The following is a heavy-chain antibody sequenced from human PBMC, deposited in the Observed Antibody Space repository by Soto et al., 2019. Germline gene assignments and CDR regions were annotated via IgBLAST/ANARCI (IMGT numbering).Heavy chain of an antibody. V-gene: IGHV4-34*01. CDR2: INHSGST. Sequence: PSETLSLTCAVYGGSFSGYYWSWIRQPPGKGLEWIGEINHSGSTNYNPSLKSRVTISVDTSKNQFSLKLSSVTAADTAVYYCARELRMTTLYYYYGMDVWGQGTTVTVSS. D-gene: IGHD4-4*01. CDR3: ARELRMTTLYYYYGMDV. J-gene: IGHJ6*02. CDR1: GGSFSGYY.